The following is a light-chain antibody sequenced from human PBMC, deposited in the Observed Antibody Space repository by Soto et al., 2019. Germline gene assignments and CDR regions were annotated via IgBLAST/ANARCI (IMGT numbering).Light chain of an antibody. V-gene: IGKV2-30*01. CDR3: MQGSFWPAT. J-gene: IGKJ2*01. CDR2: KIS. CDR1: QRLVYNDGNTY. Sequence: DVVMTQSPLSLPVTLGQPASISCRSSQRLVYNDGNTYLSWFQQRPGHSPRRLIYKISNRDSGVPDRFSGSGSGLDFTLKISRVEAEDVGVYYCMQGSFWPATFGQGTKLEI.